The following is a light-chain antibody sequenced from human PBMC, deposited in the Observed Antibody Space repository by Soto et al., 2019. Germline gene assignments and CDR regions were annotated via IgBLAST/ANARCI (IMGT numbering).Light chain of an antibody. CDR2: EVT. V-gene: IGLV2-8*01. J-gene: IGLJ1*01. CDR1: SSYVGGYNF. Sequence: QSALTQPPSASGSSGQSVTISCTGTSSYVGGYNFVSWYQQHPGKAPKVILYEVTKRPSGVPDRFSGSKSGNTASLTVSGIQTEDEAHYYCSSYAGSKNRYVFGTGTKLTVL. CDR3: SSYAGSKNRYV.